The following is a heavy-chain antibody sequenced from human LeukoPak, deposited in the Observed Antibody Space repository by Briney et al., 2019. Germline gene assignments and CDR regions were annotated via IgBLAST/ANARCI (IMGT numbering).Heavy chain of an antibody. CDR3: TTGYDFWSGYSDFDY. V-gene: IGHV3-15*01. CDR2: IKSKTDGGTT. Sequence: GGSLRLSCAASGFTFSNAWMSWVRQAPGKGLEWVGRIKSKTDGGTTRYAAPVKGRFTISGDDSKNTLYLQMNSLKTEDTAVYYCTTGYDFWSGYSDFDYWGQGTLVTVSS. J-gene: IGHJ4*02. CDR1: GFTFSNAW. D-gene: IGHD3-3*01.